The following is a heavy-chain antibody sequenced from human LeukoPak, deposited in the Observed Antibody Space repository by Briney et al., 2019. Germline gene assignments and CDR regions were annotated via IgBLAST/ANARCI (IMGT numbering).Heavy chain of an antibody. CDR3: ARVRYCDY. D-gene: IGHD1-14*01. V-gene: IGHV3-74*01. CDR2: INFDGSST. Sequence: GGSLRLSCAASGFTFSSHWMHWVRQAPGKGLVWVSRINFDGSSTSYADSVKGRFTISRDNAKNTLYLQMNSLRAEDTAVYYCARVRYCDYWGQGTLVTVSS. J-gene: IGHJ4*02. CDR1: GFTFSSHW.